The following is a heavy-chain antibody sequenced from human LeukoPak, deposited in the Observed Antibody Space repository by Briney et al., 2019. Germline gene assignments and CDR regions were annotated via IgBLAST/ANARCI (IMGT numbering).Heavy chain of an antibody. Sequence: PGGSLRLSCAASGFTFSSYSMNWVRQAPGKGLEWVSSFSSKSGSIYYADSVKGRFTISRDNSKNTLYLQMNSLRAEDTAVYYCAKGAQVVYDSGGYPYYFDYWGQGTLVTVSS. CDR2: FSSKSGSI. D-gene: IGHD3-22*01. J-gene: IGHJ4*02. CDR1: GFTFSSYS. V-gene: IGHV3-21*04. CDR3: AKGAQVVYDSGGYPYYFDY.